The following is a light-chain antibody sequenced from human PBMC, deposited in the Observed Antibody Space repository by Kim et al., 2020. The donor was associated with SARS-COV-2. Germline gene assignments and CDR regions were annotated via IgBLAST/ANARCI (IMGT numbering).Light chain of an antibody. V-gene: IGLV3-1*01. CDR1: KLGDKS. J-gene: IGLJ1*01. CDR2: QGN. CDR3: QAWDSSTFYV. Sequence: SYELTQPPSVSVSPGQTASITCSGDKLGDKSACWYQQKPGQSPVLVIYQGNKRPSGIPERVSGSNSGNTATLTISGTQAMDEADYYCQAWDSSTFYVFGTGTKVTVL.